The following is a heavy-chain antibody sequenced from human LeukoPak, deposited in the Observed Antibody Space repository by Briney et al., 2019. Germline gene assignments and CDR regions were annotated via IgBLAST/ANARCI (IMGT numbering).Heavy chain of an antibody. D-gene: IGHD5-24*01. CDR3: AKEGRSLQTY. Sequence: GGSLRLSCAASGFMFSSNWMSWIRLAPGKGLEWVANIKEDGTETYYVDSVKGRFTISRDNAKNSLYLQMNSLRVEDTAVYYCAKEGRSLQTYWGQGTLVTVSS. CDR1: GFMFSSNW. J-gene: IGHJ4*02. V-gene: IGHV3-7*03. CDR2: IKEDGTET.